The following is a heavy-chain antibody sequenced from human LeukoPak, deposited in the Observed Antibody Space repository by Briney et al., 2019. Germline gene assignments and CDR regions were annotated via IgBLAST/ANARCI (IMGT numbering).Heavy chain of an antibody. CDR3: ARDYCSSTSCLFDY. CDR2: VNPNSGDT. D-gene: IGHD2-2*01. J-gene: IGHJ4*02. V-gene: IGHV1-2*06. CDR1: GYTFTGYH. Sequence: ASVKVSCKASGYTFTGYHMHWVRQAPGQGLEWMGRVNPNSGDTNYAQKFQGRVTMTRDTSISTAYMELSRLRSDDTAVYYCARDYCSSTSCLFDYWGQGTLVTVSS.